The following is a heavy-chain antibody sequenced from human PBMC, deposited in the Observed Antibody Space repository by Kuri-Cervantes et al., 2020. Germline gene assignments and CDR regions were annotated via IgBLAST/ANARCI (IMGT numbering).Heavy chain of an antibody. CDR3: AREEDTAMAMNWFDP. D-gene: IGHD5-18*01. J-gene: IGHJ5*02. CDR2: ISSSSSYI. Sequence: ESLSLTCAASGFTVSSNYMSWVRQAPGKGLEWVSSISSSSSYIYYADSVKGRFTISRDNAKNSLYLQMNSLRAEDTAVYYCAREEDTAMAMNWFDPWGQGTLVTVSS. CDR1: GFTVSSNY. V-gene: IGHV3-21*01.